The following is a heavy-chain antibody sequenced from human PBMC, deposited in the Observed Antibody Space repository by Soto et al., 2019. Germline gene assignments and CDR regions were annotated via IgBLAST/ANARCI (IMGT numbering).Heavy chain of an antibody. D-gene: IGHD2-15*01. CDR2: ISSSGSTI. Sequence: QVQLVESGGGLVKPGGSLRLSCAASGFTFSDYYMSWIRQAPGKGLEWVSYISSSGSTIYYADSVKGRFTISRDNAKNSLYLQMHSLRAGDTAVYYCARVEDIVVVVAAPMDVWGQGTTVTVSS. CDR3: ARVEDIVVVVAAPMDV. V-gene: IGHV3-11*01. J-gene: IGHJ6*02. CDR1: GFTFSDYY.